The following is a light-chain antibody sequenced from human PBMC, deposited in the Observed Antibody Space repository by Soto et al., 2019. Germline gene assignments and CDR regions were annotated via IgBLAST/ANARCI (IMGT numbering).Light chain of an antibody. V-gene: IGKV1-39*01. CDR3: QQSYTTPRT. CDR2: AAS. J-gene: IGKJ1*01. Sequence: DIQMTQSPSSLSASVGDRVSVTCRASQSISTFLNWYQQRPGEAPKLLIYAASSLQSGVTSRFSGCGSGADFTLAIGSLQPEDFATYYCQQSYTTPRTFGQGTKVEVK. CDR1: QSISTF.